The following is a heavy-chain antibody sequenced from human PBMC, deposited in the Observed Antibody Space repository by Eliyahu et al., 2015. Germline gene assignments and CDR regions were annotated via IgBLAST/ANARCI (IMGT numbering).Heavy chain of an antibody. Sequence: QVQLVQSGAEVKKPGSSVKVSCKASGGTFSSYAISWVRQAPGQGLEWVGRIIPILGIANYAQKFQGRVTITADKSTSTAYMELSSLRSEDTAVYYCARDYSGYYPSTRYYGMDVWGQGTTVTVSS. D-gene: IGHD3-22*01. CDR2: IIPILGIA. V-gene: IGHV1-69*04. CDR1: GGTFSSYA. CDR3: ARDYSGYYPSTRYYGMDV. J-gene: IGHJ6*02.